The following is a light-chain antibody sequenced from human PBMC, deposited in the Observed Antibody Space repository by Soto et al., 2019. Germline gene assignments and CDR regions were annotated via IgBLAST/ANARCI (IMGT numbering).Light chain of an antibody. CDR1: QTVLNNY. J-gene: IGKJ1*01. V-gene: IGKV3-20*01. CDR2: GAS. Sequence: DIVLTQSPGTLSLSPGERATLSCRASQTVLNNYLTWYQQKPGQAPRRLIFGASFRPTGIPDRFSGSGSGTDFTLTISRLEHEDLAVYYCQQYGISPTTFGQGTKVEIK. CDR3: QQYGISPTT.